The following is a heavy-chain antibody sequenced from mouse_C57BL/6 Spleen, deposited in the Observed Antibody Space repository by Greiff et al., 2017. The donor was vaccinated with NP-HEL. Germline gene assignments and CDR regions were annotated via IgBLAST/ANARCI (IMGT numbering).Heavy chain of an antibody. V-gene: IGHV1-50*01. D-gene: IGHD2-3*01. J-gene: IGHJ4*01. CDR3: ARFPDGYLYYAMDY. Sequence: VQLQQPGAELVKPGASVKLSCKASGYTFTSYWMQWVKQRPGQGLEWIGEIDPSDSYTNYNQKFKGKATLTVDTSSSTAYMQLSSLTSEDSAVYYCARFPDGYLYYAMDYWGQGTSVTFSS. CDR2: IDPSDSYT. CDR1: GYTFTSYW.